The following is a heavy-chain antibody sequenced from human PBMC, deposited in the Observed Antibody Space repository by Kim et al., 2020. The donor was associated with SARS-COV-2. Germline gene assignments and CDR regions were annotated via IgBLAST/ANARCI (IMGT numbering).Heavy chain of an antibody. Sequence: SETLSLTCTVSGGSISSGGYYWSWIRQHPGKGLEWIGYIYYSGSTYYNPSLKSRVTISVDTSKNQFSLKLSSVTAADTAVYYCASGPGDDYGDYVYFDYWGQGTLVTVSS. CDR2: IYYSGST. D-gene: IGHD4-17*01. V-gene: IGHV4-31*03. J-gene: IGHJ4*02. CDR3: ASGPGDDYGDYVYFDY. CDR1: GGSISSGGYY.